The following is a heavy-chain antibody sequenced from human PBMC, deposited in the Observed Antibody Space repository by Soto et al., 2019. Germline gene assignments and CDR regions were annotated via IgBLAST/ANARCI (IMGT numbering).Heavy chain of an antibody. CDR2: ISYDGSNK. D-gene: IGHD5-12*01. V-gene: IGHV3-30-3*01. Sequence: QTGGSLRLSCAASGFTFSSYAMHWVRQAPGKGLEWVAVISYDGSNKYYADSVKGRFTISRDNSKNTLYLQMNSLRAEDTAVYYCAREFSGYDRWGQGTLVTVSS. CDR3: AREFSGYDR. CDR1: GFTFSSYA. J-gene: IGHJ4*02.